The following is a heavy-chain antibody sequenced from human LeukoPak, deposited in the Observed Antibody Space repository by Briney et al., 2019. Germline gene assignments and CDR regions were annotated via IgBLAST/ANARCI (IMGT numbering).Heavy chain of an antibody. CDR3: AHTGYSSGWADVDYFDY. CDR2: IYWDDDK. CDR1: GFSLSTCRVG. Sequence: SGPTLVKPTQTLTLTRTFSGFSLSTCRVGVGCIRHHPGKSLEWLALIYWDDDKRYSPSLKSRLTITKDTSKNQVALTMTNMDPVDTATYYCAHTGYSSGWADVDYFDYWGQGTLVTVSS. V-gene: IGHV2-5*02. J-gene: IGHJ4*02. D-gene: IGHD6-19*01.